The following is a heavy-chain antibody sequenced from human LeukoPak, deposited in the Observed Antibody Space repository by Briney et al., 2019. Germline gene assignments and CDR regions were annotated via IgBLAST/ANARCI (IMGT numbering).Heavy chain of an antibody. Sequence: PGGSLRLSCAASGFTFSSYEMNWVRQAPGKGLEWVSYISSNSSTIYYADSVKGRFTISRDNAKNSLYLQMNSLRDEDTAVYYCARDMTLFRGVKYWFDSWGQGTLVTVSS. CDR1: GFTFSSYE. J-gene: IGHJ5*01. CDR3: ARDMTLFRGVKYWFDS. V-gene: IGHV3-48*02. CDR2: ISSNSSTI. D-gene: IGHD3-10*01.